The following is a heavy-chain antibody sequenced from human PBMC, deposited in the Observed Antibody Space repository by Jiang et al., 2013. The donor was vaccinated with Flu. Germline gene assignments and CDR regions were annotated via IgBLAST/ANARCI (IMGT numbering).Heavy chain of an antibody. CDR2: ISYDGSNK. CDR1: GFTFSSYA. D-gene: IGHD1-26*01. CDR3: ARDRGSIVGATNFDY. J-gene: IGHJ4*02. Sequence: VQLLESGGGVVQPGRSLRLSCAASGFTFSSYAMHWVRQAPGKGLEWVAVISYDGSNKYYADSVKGRFTISRDNSKNTLYLQMNSLRAEDTAVYYCARDRGSIVGATNFDYWGQGTLVTVSS. V-gene: IGHV3-30*04.